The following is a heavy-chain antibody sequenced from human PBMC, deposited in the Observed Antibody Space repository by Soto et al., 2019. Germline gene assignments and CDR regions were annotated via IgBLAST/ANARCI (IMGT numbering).Heavy chain of an antibody. J-gene: IGHJ4*02. CDR1: GFTFDDYA. Sequence: EVQLVESGGGQVQPGRSLRLSCAASGFTFDDYAMHWVRQAPGKGLEWVSGISWNSGTVGYADSVRGRFTISRDNAKNSLYPQMNSLRAEDTALYYCAKGGYTSSSRFFDSWGQGTLVTVSS. CDR3: AKGGYTSSSRFFDS. D-gene: IGHD6-6*01. V-gene: IGHV3-9*01. CDR2: ISWNSGTV.